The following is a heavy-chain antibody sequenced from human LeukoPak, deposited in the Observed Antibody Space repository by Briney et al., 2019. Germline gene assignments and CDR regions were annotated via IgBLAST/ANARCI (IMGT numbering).Heavy chain of an antibody. V-gene: IGHV4-39*07. J-gene: IGHJ4*02. CDR1: GGSISSSSYY. D-gene: IGHD3-3*01. CDR3: ARERGRAIFGVVNDY. CDR2: IYYSGST. Sequence: SETLSLTCTVSGGSISSSSYYWGWIRQPPGKGLEWIGSIYYSGSTYYNPSLKSRVTISVDTSKNQFSLKLSSVTAADTAVYYCARERGRAIFGVVNDYWGQGTPVTVSS.